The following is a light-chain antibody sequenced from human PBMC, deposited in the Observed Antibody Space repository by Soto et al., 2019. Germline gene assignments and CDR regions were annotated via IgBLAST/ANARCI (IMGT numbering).Light chain of an antibody. V-gene: IGKV3-20*01. Sequence: IVLTQSPGTLSLSPGERATLSCRASQSVSIRHIAWYQQKPGQAPRLLIDGDSDRATGIPDRFSGSGSGTDFTLTISRLEPEDFAFYYCQQHHTSWTFGQGTKVEIK. CDR2: GDS. CDR1: QSVSIRH. CDR3: QQHHTSWT. J-gene: IGKJ1*01.